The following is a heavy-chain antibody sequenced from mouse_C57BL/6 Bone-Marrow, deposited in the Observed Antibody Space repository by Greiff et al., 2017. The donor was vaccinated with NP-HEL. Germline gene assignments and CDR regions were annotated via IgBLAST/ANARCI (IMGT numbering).Heavy chain of an antibody. J-gene: IGHJ4*01. D-gene: IGHD2-3*01. CDR3: ARSHRWLLRDAMDY. CDR1: GYTFTDYY. V-gene: IGHV1-75*01. Sequence: VQLQQSGPELVKPGASVKISCKASGYTFTDYYINWVKQRPGQGLEWIGWIFPGSGSTYYNEKFKGKATLTVDKSSSTAYMLLNSLTSEDSAVYFCARSHRWLLRDAMDYWGQGTSVTVSS. CDR2: IFPGSGST.